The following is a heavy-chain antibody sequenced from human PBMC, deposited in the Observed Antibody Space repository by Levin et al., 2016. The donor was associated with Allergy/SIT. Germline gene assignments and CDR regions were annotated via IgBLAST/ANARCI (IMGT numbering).Heavy chain of an antibody. J-gene: IGHJ6*02. CDR2: ISAYNGNT. CDR3: ARGNTMVRGGLYYYYYGMDV. CDR1: GYTFTSYG. D-gene: IGHD3-10*01. Sequence: ASVKVSCKASGYTFTSYGISWVRQAPGQGLEWMGWISAYNGNTNYAQKLQGRVTMTTDTSTSTAYMELRSLRSDDTAVYYCARGNTMVRGGLYYYYYGMDVWGQGTTVTVSS. V-gene: IGHV1-18*01.